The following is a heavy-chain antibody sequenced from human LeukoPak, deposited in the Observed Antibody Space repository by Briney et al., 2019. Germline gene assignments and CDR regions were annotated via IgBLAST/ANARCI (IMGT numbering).Heavy chain of an antibody. CDR3: ARLIQARTSTYYYGSGSYRNWFDP. CDR2: INHSGST. D-gene: IGHD3-10*01. Sequence: PSETLSLTCAVYGGSFSGYYWSWIRQPPGKGLEWIGEINHSGSTNYNPSLKSRVTISVDTSKNQFSLKLSSVTAADTAVYYCARLIQARTSTYYYGSGSYRNWFDPWGQGTLVTVSS. V-gene: IGHV4-34*01. CDR1: GGSFSGYY. J-gene: IGHJ5*02.